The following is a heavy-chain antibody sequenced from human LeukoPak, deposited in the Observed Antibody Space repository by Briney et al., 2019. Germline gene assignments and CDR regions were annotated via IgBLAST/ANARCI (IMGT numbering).Heavy chain of an antibody. CDR1: GFTFSSYG. J-gene: IGHJ6*03. Sequence: GGSLRLSCAASGFTFSSYGMSWVRQAPGKGLEWVSAISGSGGSTYYADSVKGRFTISRDNSKNTLYLQMNSLRAEDTAVYYCARVSTGYDFYYYYYYYMDVWGKGTTVTISS. CDR2: ISGSGGST. CDR3: ARVSTGYDFYYYYYYYMDV. D-gene: IGHD5-12*01. V-gene: IGHV3-23*01.